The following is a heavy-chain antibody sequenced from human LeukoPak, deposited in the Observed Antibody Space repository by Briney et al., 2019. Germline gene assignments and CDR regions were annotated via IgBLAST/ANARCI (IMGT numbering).Heavy chain of an antibody. V-gene: IGHV4-4*02. J-gene: IGHJ4*02. CDR3: ARRSYYYGSGIRKTLDY. D-gene: IGHD3-10*01. CDR2: IYHGGST. CDR1: GDSISNSNW. Sequence: SETLSLTCAVSGDSISNSNWWTWVRQPPGKGLEWIGEIYHGGSTNYNPSLKSRVTISVDTSKNQFSLKLSSVTAADTAVYYCARRSYYYGSGIRKTLDYWGQGTLVTVSS.